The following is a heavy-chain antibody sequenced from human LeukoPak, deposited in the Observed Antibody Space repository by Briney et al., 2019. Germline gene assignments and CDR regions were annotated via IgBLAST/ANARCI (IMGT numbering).Heavy chain of an antibody. CDR2: ISGSGGST. CDR1: GFTFSHAW. D-gene: IGHD3-22*01. Sequence: GGSLRLSCAASGFTFSHAWMTWVRQAPGKGLEWVSAISGSGGSTYYADSVKGRFTISRDNSKNTLYLQVNSLRAEDTAVYYCAKDRVSVYYCDSSGYYYFDYWGQGTLVTVSS. J-gene: IGHJ4*02. CDR3: AKDRVSVYYCDSSGYYYFDY. V-gene: IGHV3-23*01.